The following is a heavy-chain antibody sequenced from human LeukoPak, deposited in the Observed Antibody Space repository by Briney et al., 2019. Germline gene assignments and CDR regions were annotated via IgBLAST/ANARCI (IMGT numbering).Heavy chain of an antibody. CDR1: GFTFSNYW. CDR2: INGEGGT. CDR3: ARDLVYGSGSCGH. Sequence: PGGSLRLSCAASGFTFSNYWMQWVRQAPGKGLVWVSRINGEGGTSYADSVKGRFTISRDNAKNTVHLQMNSLRSEDKAVYYCARDLVYGSGSCGHWGQGTLVTVSS. D-gene: IGHD3-10*01. J-gene: IGHJ4*02. V-gene: IGHV3-74*01.